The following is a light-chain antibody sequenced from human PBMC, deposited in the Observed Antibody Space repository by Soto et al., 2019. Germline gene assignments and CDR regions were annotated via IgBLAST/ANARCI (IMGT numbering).Light chain of an antibody. CDR3: CSYADSNTFV. V-gene: IGLV2-11*01. J-gene: IGLJ1*01. CDR1: STDVGGYNY. Sequence: QSALTQPRSVSGSPGQSVTISCTGSSTDVGGYNYVSWYQQYSGKAPKVMIYDVNKRPSGVPDRFSGSKSGNMASLTISGLQAEDEADYYCCSYADSNTFVFGTGTKLTVL. CDR2: DVN.